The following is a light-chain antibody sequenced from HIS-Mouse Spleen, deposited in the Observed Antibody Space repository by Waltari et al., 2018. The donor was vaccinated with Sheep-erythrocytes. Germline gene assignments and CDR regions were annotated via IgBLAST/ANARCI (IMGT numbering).Light chain of an antibody. CDR3: QVWDSSSDHNYV. CDR1: NIGRKS. CDR2: DDS. Sequence: SYVLTQPPSVSVAPGKTARITCGGNNIGRKSVHLHQRKPGQAPVLVVYDDSDRPSGIPERFSGSNSGNTATLTISRVEAGDEADYYCQVWDSSSDHNYVFGTGTKVTVL. V-gene: IGLV3-21*03. J-gene: IGLJ1*01.